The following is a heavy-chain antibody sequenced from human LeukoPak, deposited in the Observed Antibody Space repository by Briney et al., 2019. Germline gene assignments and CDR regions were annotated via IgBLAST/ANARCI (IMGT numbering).Heavy chain of an antibody. Sequence: GGSLRLSCAASGFTFSNAWMGWVRQAPGKGLEWVGRIYSKADGGTTDFAAPVKGRFTISRDDSKNTLCLQMNSLKTEDTAVYYCTTHYLGYYYNYWGQGTLVTVSS. J-gene: IGHJ4*02. CDR1: GFTFSNAW. D-gene: IGHD3-22*01. CDR3: TTHYLGYYYNY. V-gene: IGHV3-15*01. CDR2: IYSKADGGTT.